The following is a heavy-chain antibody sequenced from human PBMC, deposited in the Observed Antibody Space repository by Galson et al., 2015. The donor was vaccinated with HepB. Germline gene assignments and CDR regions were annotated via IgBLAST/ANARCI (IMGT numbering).Heavy chain of an antibody. J-gene: IGHJ6*03. CDR1: GFTLSSYG. CDR3: ARRGPETGFYYYYMEV. Sequence: SLRLSCAASGFTLSSYGMNWVRQAPGKGLEWVSFISSGSSYIYYADSVKGRITISRDNAKKSRYLQMNSLRVEDTAMYYCARRGPETGFYYYYMEVWGTGTTVTVSS. CDR2: ISSGSSYI. D-gene: IGHD1-14*01. V-gene: IGHV3-21*01.